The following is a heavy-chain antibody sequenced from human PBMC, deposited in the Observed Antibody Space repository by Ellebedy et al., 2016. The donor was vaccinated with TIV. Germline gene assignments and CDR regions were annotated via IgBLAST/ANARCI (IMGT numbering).Heavy chain of an antibody. Sequence: GESLKISCKGSGYSFTSYWISWVRQMPGKGLEWMGRIDPSDSYTNYSPSFQGHVTISPDKSISTAYLQWTSLKATDTAMYYCPRNKGKLRKFDPLDYWGQGTLVTVSS. CDR2: IDPSDSYT. CDR1: GYSFTSYW. V-gene: IGHV5-10-1*01. J-gene: IGHJ4*02. D-gene: IGHD3-9*01. CDR3: PRNKGKLRKFDPLDY.